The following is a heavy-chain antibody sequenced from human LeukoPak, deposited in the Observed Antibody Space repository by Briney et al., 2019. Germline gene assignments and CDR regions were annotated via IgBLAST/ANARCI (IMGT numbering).Heavy chain of an antibody. CDR2: IIPIFGTA. J-gene: IGHJ3*02. D-gene: IGHD3-10*01. CDR1: GATFSSYA. CDR3: ARLRNYYGSGSYYNVDAFDI. V-gene: IGHV1-69*01. Sequence: SVKVSCKASGATFSSYAISWVRQAPGQGLEWMGGIIPIFGTANYAQKFQGRVTITADESTSTAYMELSSLRSEDTAVYYCARLRNYYGSGSYYNVDAFDIWGQGTMVTVSS.